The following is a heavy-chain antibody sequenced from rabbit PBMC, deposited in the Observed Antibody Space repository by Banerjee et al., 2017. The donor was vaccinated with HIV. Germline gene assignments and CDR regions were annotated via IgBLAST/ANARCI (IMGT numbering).Heavy chain of an antibody. CDR2: K. J-gene: IGHJ4*01. Sequence: KDYAKWVNGRFIVSLANAQNTVFLQMNILTAADTATYFCARASSYDYFNLWGPGTLVTVS. V-gene: IGHV1S8*01. D-gene: IGHD6-1*01. CDR3: ARASSYDYFNL.